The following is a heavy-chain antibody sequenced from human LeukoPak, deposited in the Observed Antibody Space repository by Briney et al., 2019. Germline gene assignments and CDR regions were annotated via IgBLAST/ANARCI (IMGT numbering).Heavy chain of an antibody. Sequence: GALRLSCAASGFTFSSYWMHWVRQAPGKGLVWVSRIRSDGSSTTYADSVKGRFTISRDNTKNTLYLQMNSLRADGTAVYYCARDDYNRHWGQGTLVTVSS. V-gene: IGHV3-74*01. J-gene: IGHJ4*02. CDR3: ARDDYNRH. CDR2: IRSDGSST. CDR1: GFTFSSYW. D-gene: IGHD4-11*01.